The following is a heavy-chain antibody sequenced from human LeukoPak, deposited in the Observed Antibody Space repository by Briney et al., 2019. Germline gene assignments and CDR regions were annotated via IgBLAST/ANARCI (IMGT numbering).Heavy chain of an antibody. J-gene: IGHJ4*02. CDR2: IYPGDSDT. Sequence: GESLKISCKGSGYSFTSYWIGWVRQMLGRGLEWMGIIYPGDSDTRYSPSFQGQVTISADKSISTAYLQWSSLKASDTAMYYCARLVGYDFWSGTNAGYYFDYWGQGTLVTVSS. D-gene: IGHD3-3*01. CDR1: GYSFTSYW. V-gene: IGHV5-51*01. CDR3: ARLVGYDFWSGTNAGYYFDY.